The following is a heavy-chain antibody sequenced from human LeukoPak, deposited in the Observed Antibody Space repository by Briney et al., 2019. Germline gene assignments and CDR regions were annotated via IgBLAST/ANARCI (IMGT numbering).Heavy chain of an antibody. CDR1: GGSISSSSYY. Sequence: SETLSLTCTVSGGSISSSSYYWGWIRQPPGKGLEWLGSIYCSGSTYYNPSLKSRVTISVDTSKNQFSLKLSSVTAADTAVYYCARHPHYCSGGSCYPGENWFDPWGQGTLVTVSS. J-gene: IGHJ5*02. V-gene: IGHV4-39*01. CDR3: ARHPHYCSGGSCYPGENWFDP. D-gene: IGHD2-15*01. CDR2: IYCSGST.